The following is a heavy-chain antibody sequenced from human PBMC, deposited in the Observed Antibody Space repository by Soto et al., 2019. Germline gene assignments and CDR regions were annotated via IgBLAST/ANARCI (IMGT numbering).Heavy chain of an antibody. CDR3: ARIKVRFLEWFHLPGGMDV. Sequence: PGGSLRLSCAASGLTFSSYAMHWVRQAPGKGLEWVAVISYDGSNKYYADSVKGRFSISRDNSKNTLYLQMNSLRAEDTAVSYCARIKVRFLEWFHLPGGMDVWGQGTTVTVSS. J-gene: IGHJ6*02. CDR1: GLTFSSYA. D-gene: IGHD3-3*01. CDR2: ISYDGSNK. V-gene: IGHV3-30-3*01.